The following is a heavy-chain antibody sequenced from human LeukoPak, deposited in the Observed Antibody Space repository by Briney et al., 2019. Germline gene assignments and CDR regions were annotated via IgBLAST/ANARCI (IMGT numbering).Heavy chain of an antibody. J-gene: IGHJ3*02. CDR1: GFTFSSFP. Sequence: PGGSLRLSCTASGFTFSSFPMHWVRQAPGKGLESVSAISSNGGSTYYANSVKGRFTISRDSSKNTLYLQMGSLRVEDMAVYYRARDPSSMVGPAPAFDIWGQGTMVTVSS. V-gene: IGHV3-64*01. D-gene: IGHD2-15*01. CDR3: ARDPSSMVGPAPAFDI. CDR2: ISSNGGST.